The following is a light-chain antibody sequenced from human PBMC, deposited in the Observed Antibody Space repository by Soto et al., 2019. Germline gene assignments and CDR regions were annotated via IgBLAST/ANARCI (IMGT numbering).Light chain of an antibody. J-gene: IGLJ1*01. CDR2: EVS. Sequence: QSALTQPPSASGSPGQSVTIPCTGTYSDIGAYNYVSWYQQRPGEAPKLIIYEVSKRPSGVYDRIFASKSCNTASLTVSGLQADDEANYYCSSFKGTNSFVFGTGTKLTVL. CDR3: SSFKGTNSFV. V-gene: IGLV2-8*01. CDR1: YSDIGAYNY.